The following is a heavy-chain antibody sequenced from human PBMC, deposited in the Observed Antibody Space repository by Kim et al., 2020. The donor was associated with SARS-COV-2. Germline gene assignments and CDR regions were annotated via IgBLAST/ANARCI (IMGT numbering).Heavy chain of an antibody. CDR3: ARGTYATRSPEC. Sequence: SETLSLTCTVSGVSITSGGYYWSWIRQHPGKGLEWIGYIYYSGRTYYNPSLKSRVTISIDTSKNQFSLRLISVTAADTAVYYCARGTYATRSPECWGEGALVTASS. J-gene: IGHJ4*02. CDR2: IYYSGRT. D-gene: IGHD2-2*01. CDR1: GVSITSGGYY. V-gene: IGHV4-31*03.